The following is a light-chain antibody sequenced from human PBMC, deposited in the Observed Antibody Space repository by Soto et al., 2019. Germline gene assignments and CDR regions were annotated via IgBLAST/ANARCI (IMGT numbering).Light chain of an antibody. J-gene: IGKJ3*01. CDR3: QQSYSTPFT. V-gene: IGKV1-39*01. CDR2: AAS. CDR1: QSISSY. Sequence: DIQMTQSPSSLSASVGDRVTITCRASQSISSYLNWYQQKPGKAPKLLIYAASSLQSGVPSRFSGSGSGTDFPLTIRSLQPEDFATYYCQQSYSTPFTFGPGTKVDI.